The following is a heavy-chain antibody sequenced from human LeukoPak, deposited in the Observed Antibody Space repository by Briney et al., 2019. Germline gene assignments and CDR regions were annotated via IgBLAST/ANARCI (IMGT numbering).Heavy chain of an antibody. CDR1: GFTFSSYS. V-gene: IGHV3-21*01. J-gene: IGHJ3*02. CDR3: ARDQVAAADAFDI. D-gene: IGHD6-25*01. Sequence: PGGSLRLSCAASGFTFSSYSMNWVRQAPGKGLEWVSSISSSSSYIYYADSVKGRFTISRDNAKNSLYLQMNSLRAEDTAVYYCARDQVAAADAFDIWGQGTMVTVSS. CDR2: ISSSSSYI.